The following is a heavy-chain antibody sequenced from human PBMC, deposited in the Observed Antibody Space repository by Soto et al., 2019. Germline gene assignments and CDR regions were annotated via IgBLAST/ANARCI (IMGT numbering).Heavy chain of an antibody. V-gene: IGHV4-31*03. D-gene: IGHD3-22*01. CDR2: IYYSGST. Sequence: QVQLQESGPGLVKPSQTLSLTCTVSGGSISSAGYYWSWIRQHPGKGLEWIGYIYYSGSTNYNPSLKERVTIPVDTSKNQFSLKLSSVTAADTAVYYCARFHYYDSSGYYYGRFDYWGQGTLVTVSS. CDR3: ARFHYYDSSGYYYGRFDY. J-gene: IGHJ4*02. CDR1: GGSISSAGYY.